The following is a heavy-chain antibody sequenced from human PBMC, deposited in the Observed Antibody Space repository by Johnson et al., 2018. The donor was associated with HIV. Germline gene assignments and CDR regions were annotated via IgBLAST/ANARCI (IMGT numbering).Heavy chain of an antibody. CDR1: GFTFDDYG. Sequence: VQLVESGGGVVRPGGSLRLSCAASGFTFDDYGMSWVRQAPGKGLEWVANIKQDGSEKYYVDSVKGRFTISRDNAKNSLYLQMNSLRAVDTAVYYCARLGIAAARGAFDIWGRGTMVTVSS. CDR3: ARLGIAAARGAFDI. V-gene: IGHV3-7*01. CDR2: IKQDGSEK. J-gene: IGHJ3*02. D-gene: IGHD6-13*01.